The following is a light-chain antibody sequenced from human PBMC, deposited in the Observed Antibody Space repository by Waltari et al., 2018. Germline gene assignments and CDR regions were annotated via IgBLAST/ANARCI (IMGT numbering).Light chain of an antibody. CDR1: SGHSSNV. V-gene: IGLV4-69*01. CDR2: VNSDGSH. CDR3: QTGGHGTWV. Sequence: QLVLTQSPSASASLGASVKLTCTLSSGHSSNVIAWLQQQPEKGPRYLMKVNSDGSHSKGDEIPDSSPGSTAGAGRYLTSSSVQPEDEADYYCQTGGHGTWVFGGGTKLTVL. J-gene: IGLJ3*02.